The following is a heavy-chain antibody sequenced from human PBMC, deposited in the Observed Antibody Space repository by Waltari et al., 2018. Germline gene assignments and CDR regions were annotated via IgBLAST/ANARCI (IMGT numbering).Heavy chain of an antibody. Sequence: QVQLVQSGAEVKKPGSSVKVSCKASGGTFSSYTISWVRQAHGQGLEWMGRIIPILGIANYAQKFQGRVTITADKSTSTAYMELSSLRSEYTAVYYCARRGEGIAAAGTRDYFDYWGQGTLVTVSS. CDR1: GGTFSSYT. CDR3: ARRGEGIAAAGTRDYFDY. J-gene: IGHJ4*02. CDR2: IIPILGIA. V-gene: IGHV1-69*02. D-gene: IGHD6-13*01.